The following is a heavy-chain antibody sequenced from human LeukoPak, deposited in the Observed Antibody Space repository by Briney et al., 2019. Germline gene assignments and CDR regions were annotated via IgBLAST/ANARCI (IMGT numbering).Heavy chain of an antibody. Sequence: GGSLRLSCAASGFTFSSYGMHWVRQAPGKGLGWVAFIRYDGSNKYYADSVKGRFTISRDNSKNTLYLQMNSLRAEDTAVYYCAKDVVAMIVVVIPNWFDPWGQGTLVTVSS. CDR1: GFTFSSYG. J-gene: IGHJ5*02. CDR3: AKDVVAMIVVVIPNWFDP. V-gene: IGHV3-30*02. D-gene: IGHD3-22*01. CDR2: IRYDGSNK.